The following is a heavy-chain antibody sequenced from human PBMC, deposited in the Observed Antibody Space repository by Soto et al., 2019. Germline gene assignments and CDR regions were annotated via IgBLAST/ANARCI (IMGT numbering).Heavy chain of an antibody. J-gene: IGHJ4*02. V-gene: IGHV3-33*01. D-gene: IGHD6-13*01. CDR3: ARVASSSSWHIPHFDQ. Sequence: QVQLVESGGGVVQSGRSLRLSCAASGFMFRSYAMHWVRQAPGKGLEWVAGIWYDGSTKYYGDSVKGRYSISRDNSKTMLDLQMNSLRAEDTAVYYCARVASSSSWHIPHFDQWGQGTLVTVSS. CDR1: GFMFRSYA. CDR2: IWYDGSTK.